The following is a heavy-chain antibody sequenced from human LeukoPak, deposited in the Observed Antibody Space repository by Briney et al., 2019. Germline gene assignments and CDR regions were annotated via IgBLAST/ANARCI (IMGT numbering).Heavy chain of an antibody. CDR2: INPNSGGT. CDR1: GYTFTGYY. J-gene: IGHJ4*02. CDR3: ARTGPYSNYARDY. D-gene: IGHD4-11*01. V-gene: IGHV1-2*02. Sequence: ASVKVSCKASGYTFTGYYMHWVRPAPGQGLEWMGWINPNSGGTNYAQKFQGRVTMTRDTSISTAYMELSRLRSDDTAVYYCARTGPYSNYARDYWGQGTLVTVSS.